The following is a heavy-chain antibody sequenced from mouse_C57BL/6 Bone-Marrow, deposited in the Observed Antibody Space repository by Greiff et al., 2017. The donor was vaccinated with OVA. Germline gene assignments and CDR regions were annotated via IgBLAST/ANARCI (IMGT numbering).Heavy chain of an antibody. D-gene: IGHD1-1*01. CDR1: GFTFSSYA. J-gene: IGHJ4*01. CDR2: ISDGGSYT. V-gene: IGHV5-4*03. Sequence: EVKLMESGGGLVKPGGSLKLSCAASGFTFSSYAMSWVRQTPEKRLEWVATISDGGSYTYYPDNVKGRFTISRDNAKNNLYLQMSHLKSEDTAMYYCASPKSYGSSYYAMDYWGQGTSVTVSS. CDR3: ASPKSYGSSYYAMDY.